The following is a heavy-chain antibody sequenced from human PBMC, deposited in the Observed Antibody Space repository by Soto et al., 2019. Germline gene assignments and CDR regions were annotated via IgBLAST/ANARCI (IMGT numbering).Heavy chain of an antibody. CDR2: FYSSGSI. CDR1: GYSISAGGYY. Sequence: SETLSLTCFVSGYSISAGGYYWSWIRHHPGKGLEWIGSFYSSGSIIYNPSLRSRVSISGDTSSNQFSMSLTSVTAADTARYYCARMYSSGSGWFHPWGQGTLVTVSS. D-gene: IGHD6-19*01. V-gene: IGHV4-31*03. J-gene: IGHJ5*02. CDR3: ARMYSSGSGWFHP.